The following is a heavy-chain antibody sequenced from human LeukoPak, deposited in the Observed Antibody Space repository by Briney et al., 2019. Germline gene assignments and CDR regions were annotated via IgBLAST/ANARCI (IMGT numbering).Heavy chain of an antibody. V-gene: IGHV4-39*01. D-gene: IGHD3-10*01. CDR1: GGSISSSSYY. Sequence: SETLSLTCTVSGGSISSSSYYWGWIRQPPGKGLEWIGSIYYSGSTYYNPSLKSRVTISVDTSKNQFSLKLSSVTAADTAVYYCARHYYGSGSYFSFDPWGQGALVTVSS. CDR2: IYYSGST. J-gene: IGHJ5*02. CDR3: ARHYYGSGSYFSFDP.